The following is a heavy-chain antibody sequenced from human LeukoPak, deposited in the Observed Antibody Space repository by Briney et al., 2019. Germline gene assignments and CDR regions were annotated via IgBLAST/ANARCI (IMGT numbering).Heavy chain of an antibody. J-gene: IGHJ4*02. D-gene: IGHD6-19*01. V-gene: IGHV1-2*02. CDR1: GYTFTDYF. Sequence: ASVKVSCKASGYTFTDYFVHWVRQAPGQGLEWVGWINPDSGDTNYAQKFQGRVAMTRDTSISTAYMEVSRLRYDDTAVYYCARDILEDAVADSTFDSWGQGTLVTVSS. CDR2: INPDSGDT. CDR3: ARDILEDAVADSTFDS.